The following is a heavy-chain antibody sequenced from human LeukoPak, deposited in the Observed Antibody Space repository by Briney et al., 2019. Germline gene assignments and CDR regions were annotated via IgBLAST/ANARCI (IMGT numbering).Heavy chain of an antibody. V-gene: IGHV3-30*02. Sequence: GGSLRLSCAASGFTFSSYGMHWVRQAPGKGLEWVAFIRYDGSNKYYADSVKGRFTISRDNAKNSLSLQMNSLRAEDTAVYYCARAGKPFYYYYMDVWGKGTTVTISS. CDR3: ARAGKPFYYYYMDV. J-gene: IGHJ6*03. D-gene: IGHD3-10*01. CDR2: IRYDGSNK. CDR1: GFTFSSYG.